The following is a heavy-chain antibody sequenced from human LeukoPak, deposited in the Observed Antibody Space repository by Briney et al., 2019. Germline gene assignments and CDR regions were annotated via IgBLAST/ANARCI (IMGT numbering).Heavy chain of an antibody. CDR1: GYTFTGYY. CDR3: ARDPGHDTSNYGGLNF. Sequence: ASVKVSCKASGYTFTGYYMQWVRQAPGQGLEWMGWINPNSGGTNYAQKFQGRVTLTRDTSIDTVYLELSSLKSDDTAVYYCARDPGHDTSNYGGLNFWGQGTLVTASS. V-gene: IGHV1-2*02. D-gene: IGHD4-11*01. J-gene: IGHJ4*02. CDR2: INPNSGGT.